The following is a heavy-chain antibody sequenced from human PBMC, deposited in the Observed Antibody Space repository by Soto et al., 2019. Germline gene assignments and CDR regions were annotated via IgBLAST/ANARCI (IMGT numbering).Heavy chain of an antibody. V-gene: IGHV3-21*01. CDR2: ISSSSSYI. D-gene: IGHD5-12*01. Sequence: EVQLVESGGGLVKPGGSLRLSCAASGFTFSSYSMNWVRQAPGKGLEWVSSISSSSSYIYYADSVKGRFTISRDNAKNSLYLQMNSLRAEATAVYYCSRDLSALATIKAYWGQGTLVTVSS. J-gene: IGHJ4*02. CDR3: SRDLSALATIKAY. CDR1: GFTFSSYS.